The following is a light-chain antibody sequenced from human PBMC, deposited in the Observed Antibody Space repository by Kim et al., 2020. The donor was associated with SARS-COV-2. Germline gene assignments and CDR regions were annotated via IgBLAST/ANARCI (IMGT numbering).Light chain of an antibody. CDR3: QAWDSSTVV. CDR1: KLGDKN. J-gene: IGLJ2*01. CDR2: QDT. Sequence: SYELTQPPSVSVSPGQTATISCSGVKLGDKNACXYQQKPGQSPVVVIYQDTKRSSGIPERFSGSNSGHTATLTIRGTQALDEADYYCQAWDSSTVVFGGG. V-gene: IGLV3-1*01.